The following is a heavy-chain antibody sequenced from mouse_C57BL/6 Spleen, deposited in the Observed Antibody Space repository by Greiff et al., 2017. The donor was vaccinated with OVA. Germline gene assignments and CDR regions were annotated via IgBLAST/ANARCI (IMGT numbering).Heavy chain of an antibody. CDR3: ARHGSGTGAMDY. D-gene: IGHD4-1*01. CDR2: IWSDGST. J-gene: IGHJ4*01. CDR1: GFSLTSYG. Sequence: VNLVESGPGLVAPSQSLSITCTVSGFSLTSYGVHWVRQPPGKGLEWLVVIWSDGSTTYNSALKSRLSIRKDNSKSQDFLTMNSIHTDDTAMSCCARHGSGTGAMDYWGQGTSVTVAS. V-gene: IGHV2-6-1*01.